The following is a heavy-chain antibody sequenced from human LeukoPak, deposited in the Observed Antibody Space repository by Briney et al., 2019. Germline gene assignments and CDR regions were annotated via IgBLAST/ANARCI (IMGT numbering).Heavy chain of an antibody. CDR2: IYYSGST. CDR1: GGSISSGGYY. Sequence: SETLSLTCTVSGGSISSGGYYWSWIRQHPGKGLEWIEYIYYSGSTYYNPSLKSRVTISVDTSKNQFSLKLSSVTAADTAVYYCARVTSMVVPASNWFDPWGQGTLVTVSS. J-gene: IGHJ5*02. D-gene: IGHD2-2*01. CDR3: ARVTSMVVPASNWFDP. V-gene: IGHV4-31*03.